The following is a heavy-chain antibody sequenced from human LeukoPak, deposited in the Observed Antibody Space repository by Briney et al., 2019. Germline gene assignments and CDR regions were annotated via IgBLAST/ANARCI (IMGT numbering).Heavy chain of an antibody. CDR2: IYHSGST. J-gene: IGHJ1*01. CDR3: ARGGSYSVLYFQH. D-gene: IGHD1-26*01. CDR1: GGSISSGGYY. V-gene: IGHV4-30-2*01. Sequence: SQTLSLTCTVSGGSISSGGYYWSWIRQPPGKGLEWIGYIYHSGSTYYNPSLKSRVTISVDWSKNQFSLKLSSVTAADTAVYYCARGGSYSVLYFQHWGQGTLVTVSS.